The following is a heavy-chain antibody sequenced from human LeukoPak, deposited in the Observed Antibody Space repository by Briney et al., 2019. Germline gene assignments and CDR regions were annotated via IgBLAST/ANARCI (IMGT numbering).Heavy chain of an antibody. V-gene: IGHV1-18*01. Sequence: VASVNVSCTASGYTFTSYGISWVRQAPGQGLEWMGWISAYNGNTNYAQKLQGRVTMTTDTSTSTAYMELRSLRSDDTAVYYCARDPGSYFPFDYWGQGTLVTVSS. CDR1: GYTFTSYG. CDR2: ISAYNGNT. D-gene: IGHD1-26*01. J-gene: IGHJ4*02. CDR3: ARDPGSYFPFDY.